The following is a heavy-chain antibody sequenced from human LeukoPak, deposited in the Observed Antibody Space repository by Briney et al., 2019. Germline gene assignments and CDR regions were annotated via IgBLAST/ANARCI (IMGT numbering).Heavy chain of an antibody. CDR3: ARWGSTSCYDY. Sequence: GGSLRLSCAASGFTFSSYWMSWVRQAPGKGLEWVANIKQDGSEKYYVDSVKGRFTISRDNSKNKLYLQMGSLRAEDMAVYYCARWGSTSCYDYWGQGTLVTVSS. V-gene: IGHV3-7*01. CDR2: IKQDGSEK. D-gene: IGHD2-2*01. CDR1: GFTFSSYW. J-gene: IGHJ4*02.